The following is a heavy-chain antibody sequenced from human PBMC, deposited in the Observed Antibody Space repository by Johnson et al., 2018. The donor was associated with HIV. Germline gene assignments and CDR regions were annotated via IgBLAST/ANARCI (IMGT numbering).Heavy chain of an antibody. Sequence: QVQLVESGGGVVQPGGSLRLSCAASGFTFSRYVMHWVRQAPGKGLEWVAVITYDGSNQYYGDSVKGRFTISRDNSKNTLYLQMNSLRAEDTAVFYCARASLARGGKIRAFDIWGQGTMVTVSS. J-gene: IGHJ3*02. CDR1: GFTFSRYV. V-gene: IGHV3-33*05. CDR3: ARASLARGGKIRAFDI. D-gene: IGHD4-23*01. CDR2: ITYDGSNQ.